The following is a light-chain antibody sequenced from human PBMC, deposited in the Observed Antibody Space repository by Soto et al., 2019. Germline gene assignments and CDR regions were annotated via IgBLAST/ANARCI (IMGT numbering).Light chain of an antibody. J-gene: IGLJ1*01. Sequence: QSVLTQHVSVSGSPRQSITISCTGTSSDVGGYNYVSWYQQHPGKAPKLMIYDVSNRPLGVSNRFSGSKSGNTASLTISGLQAEDEADYYCSSYTSSSTLYVFGTGTKVTVL. V-gene: IGLV2-14*01. CDR1: SSDVGGYNY. CDR2: DVS. CDR3: SSYTSSSTLYV.